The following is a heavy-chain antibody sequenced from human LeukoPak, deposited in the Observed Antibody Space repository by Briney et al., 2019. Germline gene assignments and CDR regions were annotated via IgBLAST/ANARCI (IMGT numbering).Heavy chain of an antibody. J-gene: IGHJ4*02. CDR2: ISYDGSNK. V-gene: IGHV3-30*04. D-gene: IGHD5-24*01. CDR3: AGDGWHGLFTY. CDR1: GFTFSSYA. Sequence: GGSLRLSCAASGFTFSSYAMHWVRQAPGKGLEWVAVISYDGSNKYYADSVKGRFTISRDNSKNTVSLQMNSPRAEDTAVYYCAGDGWHGLFTYWGQGTLVTVSS.